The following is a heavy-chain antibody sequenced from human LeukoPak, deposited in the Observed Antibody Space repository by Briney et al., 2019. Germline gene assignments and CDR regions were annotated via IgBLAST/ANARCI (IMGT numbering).Heavy chain of an antibody. CDR3: ARHIFGGSNAGRNWFDP. J-gene: IGHJ5*02. Sequence: SETLSLTCTVSGGSISSSSYYWGWIRQPPGKGLEWIGSNYYSGSTYYNPSLKSRVTISVDTSKNQFSLKLSSVTAADTAVYYCARHIFGGSNAGRNWFDPWGQGTLVTVSS. V-gene: IGHV4-39*01. CDR2: NYYSGST. D-gene: IGHD3-10*02. CDR1: GGSISSSSYY.